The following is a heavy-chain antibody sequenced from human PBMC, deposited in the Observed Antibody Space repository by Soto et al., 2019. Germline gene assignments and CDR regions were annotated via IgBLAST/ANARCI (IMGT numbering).Heavy chain of an antibody. Sequence: PGGSLRLSCAASGFTVSSNYMSWVRQAPGKGLKWVSVIYSGGSTYYADSVKGRFTISRDNSKNTLYLQMNSLRAEDTAVYYCARARPAYDFWSGYYMDVWGKGTTVTVSS. J-gene: IGHJ6*03. D-gene: IGHD3-3*01. CDR1: GFTVSSNY. V-gene: IGHV3-66*01. CDR2: IYSGGST. CDR3: ARARPAYDFWSGYYMDV.